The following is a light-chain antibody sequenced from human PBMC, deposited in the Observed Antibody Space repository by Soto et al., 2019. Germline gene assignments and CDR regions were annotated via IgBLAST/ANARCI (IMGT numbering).Light chain of an antibody. V-gene: IGLV1-47*02. Sequence: QSVLTQPPSASGTPGQRVTISCSGSSSNIGSNYVYWYQQLPGTAPKLLIYSNNQRPSGVTDRFSCSKSGTSASLAISGLRSEYEADYYCAAWDDSLSGPVFGGGTKLTVL. CDR2: SNN. CDR3: AAWDDSLSGPV. J-gene: IGLJ2*01. CDR1: SSNIGSNY.